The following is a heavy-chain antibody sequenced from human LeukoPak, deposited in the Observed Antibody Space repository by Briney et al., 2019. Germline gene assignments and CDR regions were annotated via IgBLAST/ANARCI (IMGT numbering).Heavy chain of an antibody. CDR3: ARDLAGSSSWLRRPYDY. J-gene: IGHJ4*02. V-gene: IGHV1-46*01. Sequence: ASVKVSCKASGYPFTSYYMHWVRQAPGQGLEWMRIINPSGGSTSYAQKFQGRVTMTRDTSTSTVYMELSSLRSEDTAVYYCARDLAGSSSWLRRPYDYWGQGTLVTVSS. CDR2: INPSGGST. D-gene: IGHD6-13*01. CDR1: GYPFTSYY.